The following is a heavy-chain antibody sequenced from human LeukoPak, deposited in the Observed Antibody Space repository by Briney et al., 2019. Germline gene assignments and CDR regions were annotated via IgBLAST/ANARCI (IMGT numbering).Heavy chain of an antibody. Sequence: SETLSLTCTVSGGSINSSIYYWGWIRQPPGKGLEWIGSIYYIGSTYYNASLKTRVTISVDTSKNQFSLKLSSVAAADTAVYYCARHQESYYGSGRYEFDPWGQGTLVTVSS. CDR2: IYYIGST. D-gene: IGHD3-10*01. V-gene: IGHV4-39*01. CDR1: GGSINSSIYY. J-gene: IGHJ5*02. CDR3: ARHQESYYGSGRYEFDP.